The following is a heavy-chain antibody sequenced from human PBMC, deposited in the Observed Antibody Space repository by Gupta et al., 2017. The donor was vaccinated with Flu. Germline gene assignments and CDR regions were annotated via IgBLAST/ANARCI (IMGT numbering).Heavy chain of an antibody. Sequence: QVQLVQSGAEVKKPGASVKVSCKASGYTFTSYDINWVRQATGQGLEWMGWMNPNSGNTGYAQKFQGRVTMTRNTSISTAYMELSSLRSEDTAVDYCARDISIFGVQWFDPWGQGTRVTVSS. CDR2: MNPNSGNT. CDR1: GYTFTSYD. D-gene: IGHD3-3*01. J-gene: IGHJ5*02. V-gene: IGHV1-8*01. CDR3: ARDISIFGVQWFDP.